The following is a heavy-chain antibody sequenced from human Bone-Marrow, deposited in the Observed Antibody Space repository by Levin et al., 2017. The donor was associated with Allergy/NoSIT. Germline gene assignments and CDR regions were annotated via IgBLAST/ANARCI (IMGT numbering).Heavy chain of an antibody. CDR3: AKDRSDYNWNGKYYYYGMDG. D-gene: IGHD1-20*01. CDR1: GFTFDDYA. CDR2: ISWNSGSI. Sequence: PGGSLRLSCAASGFTFDDYAMHWVRQAPGKGLEWVSGISWNSGSIGYADSVKGRFTISRDNAKNSLYLQMNSLRAEDTALYYCAKDRSDYNWNGKYYYYGMDGWGQGTTVTVSS. V-gene: IGHV3-9*01. J-gene: IGHJ6*02.